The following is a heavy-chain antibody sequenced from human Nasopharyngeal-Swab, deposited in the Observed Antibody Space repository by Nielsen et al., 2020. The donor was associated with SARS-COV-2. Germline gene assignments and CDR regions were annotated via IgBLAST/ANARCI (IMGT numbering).Heavy chain of an antibody. CDR3: ARVAPYYYYYMDV. CDR1: GGSISSYY. J-gene: IGHJ6*03. Sequence: SETLSLTCTVSGGSISSYYWSWIRQPPGKGLEWIGYIYYSGSTNYNPSLKSRVTISVATSKNQFSLKLSSVTAAATAVYYCARVAPYYYYYMDVWGKGTTVTVSS. V-gene: IGHV4-59*01. CDR2: IYYSGST.